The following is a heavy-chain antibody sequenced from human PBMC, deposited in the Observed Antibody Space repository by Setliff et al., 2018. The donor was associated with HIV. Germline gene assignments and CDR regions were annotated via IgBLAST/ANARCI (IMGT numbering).Heavy chain of an antibody. Sequence: TSETLSLTCTVSGGSISSYYWSWIRQPAGKGLEWIGRIYTSGSTNYNPSLKSRVTMSVDTAKNQFSLKLSSVTAADTAVYYCARGGGYYYDNSGYPTWYYFDYWGQGSLVTSPQ. V-gene: IGHV4-4*07. CDR3: ARGGGYYYDNSGYPTWYYFDY. D-gene: IGHD3-22*01. J-gene: IGHJ4*02. CDR1: GGSISSYY. CDR2: IYTSGST.